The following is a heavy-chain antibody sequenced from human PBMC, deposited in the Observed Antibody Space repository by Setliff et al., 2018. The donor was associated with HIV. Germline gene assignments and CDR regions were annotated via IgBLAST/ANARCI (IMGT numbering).Heavy chain of an antibody. CDR1: GFSVSNNF. D-gene: IGHD4-17*01. V-gene: IGHV3-43*01. CDR3: ARALYVDSQVDY. Sequence: PGGSLRLSCAASGFSVSNNFMSWVRQAPGKGLEWVSLIRWDGGITYYVDSVKGRFTISRDNTKNTLYLQISSLRAEDTAVYYCARALYVDSQVDYWGQGTLVTVSS. J-gene: IGHJ4*02. CDR2: IRWDGGIT.